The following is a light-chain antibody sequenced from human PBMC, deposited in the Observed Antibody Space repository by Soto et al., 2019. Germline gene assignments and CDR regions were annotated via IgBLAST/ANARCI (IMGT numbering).Light chain of an antibody. V-gene: IGLV9-49*01. Sequence: QSVLTQPPSASASLGASVTLTCTLSSGYSNYKVDWYQQRPGKGPRFVMRVGAGGIVGSKGDGIPDRFSVFGSGLNRYLTIKNIQEEDESDYHYGADHGSGSNFVWVFGGGTKLTVL. J-gene: IGLJ3*02. CDR3: GADHGSGSNFVWV. CDR1: SGYSNYK. CDR2: VGAGGIVG.